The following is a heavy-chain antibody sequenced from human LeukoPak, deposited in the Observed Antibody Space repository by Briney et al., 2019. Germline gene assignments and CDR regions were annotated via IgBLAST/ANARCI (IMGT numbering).Heavy chain of an antibody. D-gene: IGHD3-22*01. J-gene: IGHJ4*02. V-gene: IGHV3-21*01. CDR1: GFTFSSYS. CDR3: ARDRRGYDASGHYYRHFDF. Sequence: GGSLRLSCAASGFTFSSYSMNWVRQAPGKGLEWVSSISSSSSYIYYADSVKGRFTISRDNAKNSLYLQMNSLRVEDTGIYYCARDRRGYDASGHYYRHFDFWGQGTLVTVSS. CDR2: ISSSSSYI.